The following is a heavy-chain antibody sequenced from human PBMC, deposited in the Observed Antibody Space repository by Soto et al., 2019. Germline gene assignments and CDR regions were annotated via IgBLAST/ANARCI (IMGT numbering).Heavy chain of an antibody. V-gene: IGHV4-59*01. D-gene: IGHD4-4*01. Sequence: KSSETLSLTCTVSGGSISSYYWSWIRQPPGKGLEWIGYIYYSGSTNYNPSLKSRVTISVDTSKNQFSLKLSSVTAADTAVYYCARIRPQTGRESNYGQTIGSYYYYMDVWGKGTTVTVSS. J-gene: IGHJ6*03. CDR1: GGSISSYY. CDR2: IYYSGST. CDR3: ARIRPQTGRESNYGQTIGSYYYYMDV.